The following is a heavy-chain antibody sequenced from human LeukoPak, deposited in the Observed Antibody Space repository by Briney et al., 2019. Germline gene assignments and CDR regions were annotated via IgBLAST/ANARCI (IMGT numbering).Heavy chain of an antibody. J-gene: IGHJ4*02. V-gene: IGHV3-11*01. CDR3: AKYRTSSAPPRNFDY. CDR1: GFTFSDYY. CDR2: ISSRSSTI. Sequence: GGSLRLSCAASGFTFSDYYMSWIRQAPGKGLEWVSYISSRSSTIYYADSVKGRFTISRDNAKNSQYLQMNSLRAEDTAVYYCAKYRTSSAPPRNFDYWGQGTLVTVSS. D-gene: IGHD6-19*01.